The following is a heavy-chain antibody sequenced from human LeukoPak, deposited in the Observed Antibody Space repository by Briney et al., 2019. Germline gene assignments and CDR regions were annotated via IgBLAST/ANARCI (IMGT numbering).Heavy chain of an antibody. CDR2: ISWNSGSI. V-gene: IGHV3-9*01. J-gene: IGHJ3*02. D-gene: IGHD3-10*01. CDR1: GFTFDDYA. CDR3: AKGVRITMIRGAFDI. Sequence: GRSLRLSCAASGFTFDDYAMHWVRQAPGKGLEWVSGISWNSGSIAYADSVKGRFTISRDNAKNSLYLQMNSLRPEDTALYYCAKGVRITMIRGAFDIWGQGTMVTVSS.